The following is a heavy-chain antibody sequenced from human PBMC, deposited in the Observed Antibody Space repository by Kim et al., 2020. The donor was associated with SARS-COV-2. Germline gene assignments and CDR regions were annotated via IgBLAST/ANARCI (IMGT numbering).Heavy chain of an antibody. J-gene: IGHJ4*02. CDR3: ARDSSLLVGSTLEFDS. CDR1: GFSFSDYY. Sequence: GGSLRLSCEVSGFSFSDYYMTWIRQAPGKGLEWISYISNSGGTKYYADSVKGRFTISRDNAKNSLYLQMNSLIVEDTAIYYCARDSSLLVGSTLEFDSWGQGTLVTVSS. CDR2: ISNSGGTK. V-gene: IGHV3-11*01. D-gene: IGHD1-26*01.